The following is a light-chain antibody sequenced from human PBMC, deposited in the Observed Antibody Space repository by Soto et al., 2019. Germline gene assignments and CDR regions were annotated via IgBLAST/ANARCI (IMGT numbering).Light chain of an antibody. V-gene: IGKV3-20*01. CDR1: QSVSSSY. J-gene: IGKJ1*01. Sequence: ESVLTQAAGALSLSPGERATLSCRASQSVSSSYLAWYQHKPGQAPRLLIYGASSRATGIPDRFSGSRSGTDFTLTISRLEPEDFAVYYCQQYGTSSWTFGQGTRV. CDR2: GAS. CDR3: QQYGTSSWT.